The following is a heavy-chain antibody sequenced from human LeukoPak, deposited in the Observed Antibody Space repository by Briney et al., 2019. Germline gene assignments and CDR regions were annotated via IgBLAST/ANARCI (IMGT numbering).Heavy chain of an antibody. V-gene: IGHV3-7*03. J-gene: IGHJ4*02. CDR1: GFIFSSHW. Sequence: GGSLRLSCTASGFIFSSHWMTWVRQSPGKGLEWVANIKEDGSVKYYVDSVKGRFTTSRDNTKNALYLQMNSLRADDTAVYFCARDSTWLLDYWGQGTLITVSS. CDR3: ARDSTWLLDY. CDR2: IKEDGSVK. D-gene: IGHD6-19*01.